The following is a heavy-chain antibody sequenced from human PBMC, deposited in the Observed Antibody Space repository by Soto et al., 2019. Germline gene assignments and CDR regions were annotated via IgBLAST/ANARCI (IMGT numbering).Heavy chain of an antibody. D-gene: IGHD2-8*01. CDR3: AKTRGAMIYAISVYDMDV. Sequence: EVQLLESGGGFIHPGGSLRLSCAASGFSFSSFAMNWVRQAPGNGLECVSIISGSADSTFYADSVKGRFTISRDNSKSTLYLQINSLRAEDTAVYYCAKTRGAMIYAISVYDMDVWGQGTTVTVSS. V-gene: IGHV3-23*01. CDR1: GFSFSSFA. J-gene: IGHJ6*02. CDR2: ISGSADST.